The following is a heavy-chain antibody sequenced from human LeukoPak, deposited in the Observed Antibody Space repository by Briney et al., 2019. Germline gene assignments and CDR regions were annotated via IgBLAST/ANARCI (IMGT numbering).Heavy chain of an antibody. Sequence: ASVKVSCRAYGYTFTDYYIHWVRQAPGQGLEWMGWINPNSGGTNYAQKFQGRVTMTRDTSISTAYMELSRLRSDDTAVYYCARYPHYYDSSGYYPYFDYWGQGTLVTVSS. D-gene: IGHD3-22*01. CDR1: GYTFTDYY. CDR3: ARYPHYYDSSGYYPYFDY. J-gene: IGHJ4*02. CDR2: INPNSGGT. V-gene: IGHV1-2*02.